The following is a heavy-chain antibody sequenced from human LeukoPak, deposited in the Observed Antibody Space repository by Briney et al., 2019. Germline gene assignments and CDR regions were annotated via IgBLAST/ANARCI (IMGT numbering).Heavy chain of an antibody. J-gene: IGHJ4*02. CDR1: GFTFSSYS. CDR2: ISSSSSYI. CDR3: ARDPTVSTTHYDYVWGSYHYYFDY. V-gene: IGHV3-21*01. D-gene: IGHD3-16*02. Sequence: GGSLRLSCAASGFTFSSYSMNWVRQAPGKGLEWVSSISSSSSYIYYADSVKGRFTISRDNAKNSLYLQMNSLRAEDTAVYYCARDPTVSTTHYDYVWGSYHYYFDYWGQGTLVTVSS.